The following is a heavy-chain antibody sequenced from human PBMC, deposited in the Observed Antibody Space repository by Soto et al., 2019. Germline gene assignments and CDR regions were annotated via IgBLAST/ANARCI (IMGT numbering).Heavy chain of an antibody. CDR3: GRGPYDTSGYSPDP. J-gene: IGHJ5*02. D-gene: IGHD3-22*01. CDR1: GGSISGYY. V-gene: IGHV4-59*01. Sequence: PSETLSLTCSVSGGSISGYYGCWIRQAPGKGLEWLGYIYDGDSANYNPSLKSRVIISVDTSRNQFFLRLSSVTAADPAVYYCGRGPYDTSGYSPDPWGQEPWSPSPQ. CDR2: IYDGDSA.